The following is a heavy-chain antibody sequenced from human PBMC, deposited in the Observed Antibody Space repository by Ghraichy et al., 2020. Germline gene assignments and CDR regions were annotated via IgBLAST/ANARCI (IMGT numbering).Heavy chain of an antibody. CDR2: ISSSSSTI. Sequence: VSFISSSSSTIYSADSVKGRFTISRDNAKNSLFLQMNDLRDEDTALYYCASSQGALNAWGQVFMVTVSS. D-gene: IGHD1-26*01. CDR3: ASSQGALNA. J-gene: IGHJ3*01. V-gene: IGHV3-48*02.